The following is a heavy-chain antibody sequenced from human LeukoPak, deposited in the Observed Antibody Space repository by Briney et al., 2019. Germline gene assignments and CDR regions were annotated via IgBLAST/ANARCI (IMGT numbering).Heavy chain of an antibody. CDR1: GFTFSGHP. CDR2: VTHNGGST. CDR3: VKGTPDGTFDN. D-gene: IGHD2-2*01. Sequence: GGSLRLSCSASGFTFSGHPMHWVRQAPGKGLEYVSTVTHNGGSTHYADSMKVRFTISRDNSKNTLYLQMGSLRADDTAVYYCVKGTPDGTFDNWGQGILVTVSS. J-gene: IGHJ4*02. V-gene: IGHV3-64D*09.